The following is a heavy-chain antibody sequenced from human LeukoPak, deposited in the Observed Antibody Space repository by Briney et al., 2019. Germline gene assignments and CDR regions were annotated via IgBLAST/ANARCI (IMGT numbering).Heavy chain of an antibody. CDR1: KFTFSSYW. CDR3: AKRDSSAYSSYFDY. V-gene: IGHV3-74*01. CDR2: INTDGSST. Sequence: GGSLRLSCAASKFTFSSYWMHWVRQAPGKGLVWVSRINTDGSSTNYADSVKGRFTISRDNAKNTLYLQMNSLRAEDTAVYYCAKRDSSAYSSYFDYWGQGTLVTVSS. J-gene: IGHJ4*02. D-gene: IGHD3-22*01.